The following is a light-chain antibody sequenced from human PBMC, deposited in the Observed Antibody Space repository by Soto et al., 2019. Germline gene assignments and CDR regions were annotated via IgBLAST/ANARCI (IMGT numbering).Light chain of an antibody. CDR2: TTS. J-gene: IGKJ3*01. V-gene: IGKV1-39*01. CDR3: QHSYTKRIT. CDR1: QSISNR. Sequence: DIQMTQSPSSLSAYVGDRVTITCRASQSISNRLNWYQQQPGRAPKLLVYTTSNLQSGVPSRFSGSGSGTDFTLTINSLQPEDFATYFCQHSYTKRITFGPGTKWISN.